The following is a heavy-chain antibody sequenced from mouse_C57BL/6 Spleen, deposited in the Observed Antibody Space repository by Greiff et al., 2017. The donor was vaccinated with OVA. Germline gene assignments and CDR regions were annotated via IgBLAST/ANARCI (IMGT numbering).Heavy chain of an antibody. CDR3: ARDDYALYYYAMDY. D-gene: IGHD2-4*01. CDR2: IDPNSGGT. CDR1: GYTFTSYW. J-gene: IGHJ4*01. Sequence: QVQLKESGAELVKPGASVKLSCKASGYTFTSYWMHWVKQRPGRGLEWIGRIDPNSGGTKYNEKFKSKATLTVDKPSSTAYMQLSSLTSEDSAVYYCARDDYALYYYAMDYWGQGTSVTVSS. V-gene: IGHV1-72*01.